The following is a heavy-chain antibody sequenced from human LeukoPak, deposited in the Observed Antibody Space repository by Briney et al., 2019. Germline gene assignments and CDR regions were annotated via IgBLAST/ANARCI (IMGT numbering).Heavy chain of an antibody. J-gene: IGHJ4*02. D-gene: IGHD3-3*01. Sequence: GGSLRLSCAASRFTLTNYAMSWVRQAPGKGLEWVSGISGSGSSKYYADSVQGRFTISRDNSKNTLYLQMNSLRAEDTAVYYCAKERQVYDFWSGYLPVDFDYWGQGTLVTVSS. CDR3: AKERQVYDFWSGYLPVDFDY. V-gene: IGHV3-23*01. CDR1: RFTLTNYA. CDR2: ISGSGSSK.